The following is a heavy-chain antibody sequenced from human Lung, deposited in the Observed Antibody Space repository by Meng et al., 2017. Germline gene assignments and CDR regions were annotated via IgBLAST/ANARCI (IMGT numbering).Heavy chain of an antibody. J-gene: IGHJ4*02. Sequence: VQLVQSGGEVKKAGASVKFSCKPSGYNFPVYWLHWVRRAPGQGLEWMGRIDPKSGDTHYAQRFQGRVTMTGDTSISTAYMELSGLRSDDTAMYYCARDEDISAAGKLFGDYWGQGTLVTVSS. CDR3: ARDEDISAAGKLFGDY. V-gene: IGHV1-2*06. CDR2: IDPKSGDT. D-gene: IGHD6-13*01. CDR1: GYNFPVYW.